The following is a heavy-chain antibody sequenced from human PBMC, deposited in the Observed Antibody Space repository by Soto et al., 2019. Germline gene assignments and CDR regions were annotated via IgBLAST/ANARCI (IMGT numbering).Heavy chain of an antibody. D-gene: IGHD3-9*01. CDR1: GFTFSSYA. Sequence: GGSLRLSCAASGFTFSSYAMSWVRQAPGKGLEWVSAISGSGGSTYYADSVKGRFTISRDNSKNTLYLQMNSLRAEDTAVYYCAKGGGHYDILTGYYAGDAFDIWGQGTMVTVSS. CDR3: AKGGGHYDILTGYYAGDAFDI. CDR2: ISGSGGST. V-gene: IGHV3-23*01. J-gene: IGHJ3*02.